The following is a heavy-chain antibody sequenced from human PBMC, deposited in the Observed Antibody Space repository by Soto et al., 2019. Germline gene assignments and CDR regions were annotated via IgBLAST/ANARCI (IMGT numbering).Heavy chain of an antibody. D-gene: IGHD3-22*01. V-gene: IGHV1-46*01. Sequence: ASVKVSCKASGYTFTSYYMHWVRQAPGQGLEWMGIINPSGGSTSYAQKFQGRVTMTRDTSTSTVYMELSSLRSEDTAVYYCARDRDYYDSSGSPSPSYYYGMDVWGQGTTVTVSS. CDR3: ARDRDYYDSSGSPSPSYYYGMDV. CDR2: INPSGGST. CDR1: GYTFTSYY. J-gene: IGHJ6*02.